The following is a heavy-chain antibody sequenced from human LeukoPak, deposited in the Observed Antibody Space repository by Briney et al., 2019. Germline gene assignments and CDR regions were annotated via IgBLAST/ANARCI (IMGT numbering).Heavy chain of an antibody. V-gene: IGHV3-23*01. Sequence: GGSLGLSCAASGFTFSNFAMSWIRQAPGKGLEWVSALNGDNTYYADSMKGRFTVSRDNSKNTLYLQMNSLTAEDTAVYYCVREATGYSFADYWGQGTLVSVSS. J-gene: IGHJ4*02. D-gene: IGHD1-26*01. CDR3: VREATGYSFADY. CDR1: GFTFSNFA. CDR2: LNGDNT.